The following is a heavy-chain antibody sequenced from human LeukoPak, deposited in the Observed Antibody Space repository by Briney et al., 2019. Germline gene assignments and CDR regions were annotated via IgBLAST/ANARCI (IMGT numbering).Heavy chain of an antibody. CDR1: GFTVSNNY. J-gene: IGHJ6*02. CDR3: ARDGGSSTKEPTGGYYYYGMDV. V-gene: IGHV3-53*01. D-gene: IGHD1-1*01. Sequence: PGGSLRLSCAASGFTVSNNYMSWVRQAPGKGLEWVSLSYSDGSTRYTDSVKGRFTISRDNSKNTLSLKLNSLRAEDTAVYYCARDGGSSTKEPTGGYYYYGMDVWGQGTAVTVSS. CDR2: SYSDGST.